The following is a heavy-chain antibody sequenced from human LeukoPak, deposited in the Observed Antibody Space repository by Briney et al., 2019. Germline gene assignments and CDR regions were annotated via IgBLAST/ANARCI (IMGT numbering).Heavy chain of an antibody. V-gene: IGHV4-59*01. CDR3: ARDHSSSDAFDI. CDR1: GGSISSYY. D-gene: IGHD6-6*01. J-gene: IGHJ3*02. Sequence: SETLSLTCTVSGGSISSYYWSWLRQPPGKGLEWIGYIYYSGSTNYNPSLKSRVTISVDTSKNQFSLKLSSVTAADTAVYYCARDHSSSDAFDIWGQGTMVTVSS. CDR2: IYYSGST.